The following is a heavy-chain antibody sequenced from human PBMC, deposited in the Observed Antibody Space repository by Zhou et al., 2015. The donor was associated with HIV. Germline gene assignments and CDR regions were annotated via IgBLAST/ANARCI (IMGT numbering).Heavy chain of an antibody. J-gene: IGHJ6*02. D-gene: IGHD3-3*01. Sequence: QVQLVQSGAEVKKPGSSVKVSCKASGGTFSSYAISWVRQAPGQGLEWMGGIIPIFGTANYAQKFQGRVTITADESTSTAYMELSSLRSEDTAVYYCARDRGDVSITRTGGARFLEWLYGMDVWGQGDHGHRLL. V-gene: IGHV1-69*12. CDR3: ARDRGDVSITRTGGARFLEWLYGMDV. CDR2: IIPIFGTA. CDR1: GGTFSSYA.